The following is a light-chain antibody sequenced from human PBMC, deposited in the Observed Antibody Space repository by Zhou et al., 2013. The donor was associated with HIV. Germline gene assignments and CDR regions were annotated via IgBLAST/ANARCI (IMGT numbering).Light chain of an antibody. CDR3: QQANRFPQT. V-gene: IGKV1D-12*01. CDR1: QGISKW. CDR2: GAS. J-gene: IGKJ2*01. Sequence: DIQMTQSPSSVSASVGDRITITCRASQGISKWLAWYQQKPGKAPKLLIYGASSLQSGVPLRFSGSGFGTDFTLTINRLHPEDFATYYCQQANRFPQTFGQGTKVEIK.